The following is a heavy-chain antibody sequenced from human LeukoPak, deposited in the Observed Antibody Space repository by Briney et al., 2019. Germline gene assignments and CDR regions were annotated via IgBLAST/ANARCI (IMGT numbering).Heavy chain of an antibody. CDR3: ARDGEAAVFDY. J-gene: IGHJ4*02. Sequence: PSETLSLTCTVSGGSISSYYWSWIRQPAGKGLEWIGRIYTSGGTNYNPPLKSRVTMSVDTSKNQFSLKLSSVTAADTAVYYCARDGEAAVFDYWGQGTLVTVSS. CDR2: IYTSGGT. V-gene: IGHV4-4*07. D-gene: IGHD6-13*01. CDR1: GGSISSYY.